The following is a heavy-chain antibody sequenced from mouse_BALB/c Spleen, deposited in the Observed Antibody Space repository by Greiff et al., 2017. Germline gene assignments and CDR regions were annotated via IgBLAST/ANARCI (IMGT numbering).Heavy chain of an antibody. V-gene: IGHV1S137*01. D-gene: IGHD2-1*01. CDR3: ARERHYDNYYYAMDY. J-gene: IGHJ4*01. CDR1: GYTFTDYA. CDR2: ISTYYGDA. Sequence: LVESGAELVRPGVSVKISCKGSGYTFTDYAMHWVKQSHAKSLEWIGVISTYYGDASYNQKFKGKATMTVDKSSSTAYMELARLTSEDSAIYYCARERHYDNYYYAMDYWGQGTSVTVSS.